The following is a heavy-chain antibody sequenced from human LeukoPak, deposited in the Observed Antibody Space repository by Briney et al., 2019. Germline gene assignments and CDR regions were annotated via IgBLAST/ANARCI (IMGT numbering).Heavy chain of an antibody. D-gene: IGHD6-6*01. Sequence: GASVKVSCKASGYTFSSYGISWVRQAPGQGLEWMGWISAYNGNTNYAQKLQGRVTMTTDTSTTTAYMELWSLRSDDTAVYYCARTSIAARDSEFDPWGQGTLVTVSS. CDR3: ARTSIAARDSEFDP. V-gene: IGHV1-18*01. J-gene: IGHJ5*02. CDR2: ISAYNGNT. CDR1: GYTFSSYG.